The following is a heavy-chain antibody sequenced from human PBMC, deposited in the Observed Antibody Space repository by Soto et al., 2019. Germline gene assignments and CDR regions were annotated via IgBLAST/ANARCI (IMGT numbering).Heavy chain of an antibody. CDR2: ISAGGDIT. Sequence: DVQLLESGGGLVQPGGSLRLSCAASGFTFSGYAMSWVRQAPGKGLEWVSAISAGGDITFYADSVKGRFIISRDNSKNTLFLQMNSLRVEHTAAYYCAKDVILIGGSWFYYYYMDVWGTGTTVTVSS. CDR1: GFTFSGYA. V-gene: IGHV3-23*01. D-gene: IGHD6-13*01. J-gene: IGHJ6*03. CDR3: AKDVILIGGSWFYYYYMDV.